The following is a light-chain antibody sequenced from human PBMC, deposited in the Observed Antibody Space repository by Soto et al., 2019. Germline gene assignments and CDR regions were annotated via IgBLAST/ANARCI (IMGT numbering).Light chain of an antibody. V-gene: IGLV7-43*01. CDR1: TGAVTSGYY. CDR2: STS. J-gene: IGLJ3*02. Sequence: QAVVTQEPSLTVSPGGTVTLTCASSTGAVTSGYYPNWFQQNPGQAPGALIYSTSNKHSWTPARFSGYLLGDKAALTLSGVQPEDEAEYYCLLFYDNTWVFGGGTKLTVL. CDR3: LLFYDNTWV.